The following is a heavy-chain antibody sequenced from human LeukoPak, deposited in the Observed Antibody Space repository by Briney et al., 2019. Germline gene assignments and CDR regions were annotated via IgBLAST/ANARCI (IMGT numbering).Heavy chain of an antibody. J-gene: IGHJ4*02. CDR1: GYTFTSYG. CDR2: ISAYNGNT. Sequence: ASVKVSCKASGYTFTSYGFSWVRQDPGQGLEWMGWISAYNGNTNYAQKLQGRVTMTTDTSTSTAYMELRSLRSDDTAVYYCARDRSSGWYPLPFDYWGQGTLVTVSS. D-gene: IGHD6-19*01. V-gene: IGHV1-18*04. CDR3: ARDRSSGWYPLPFDY.